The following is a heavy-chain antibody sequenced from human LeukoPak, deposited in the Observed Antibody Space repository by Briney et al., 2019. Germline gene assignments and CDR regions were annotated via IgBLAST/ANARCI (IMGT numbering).Heavy chain of an antibody. CDR2: ISYSGST. CDR1: GGSLSSYY. CDR3: ARGSRELYYFDY. Sequence: ETLSLTCTVSGGSLSSYYWSWIRQPPGKGLEWIGYISYSGSTKYNPSLTSRVTISVDASKTQFSLKLNSVTAADTAVYYCARGSRELYYFDYWGQGTLVTVSS. J-gene: IGHJ4*02. D-gene: IGHD1-7*01. V-gene: IGHV4-59*01.